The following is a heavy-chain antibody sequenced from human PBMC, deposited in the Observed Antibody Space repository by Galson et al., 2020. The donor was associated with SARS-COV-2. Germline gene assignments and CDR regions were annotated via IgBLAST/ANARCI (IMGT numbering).Heavy chain of an antibody. V-gene: IGHV4-31*03. Sequence: SETLSLTCTVSGGSISSGGYYWSWIRQHPGKGLEWIGYIYYSGSTYYNPSLKSRVTISVDTSKNQFSLKLSSVTAADTAVYYCARVGGGLFDPWGQGTLVTVSS. CDR1: GGSISSGGYY. CDR3: ARVGGGLFDP. J-gene: IGHJ5*02. D-gene: IGHD3-10*01. CDR2: IYYSGST.